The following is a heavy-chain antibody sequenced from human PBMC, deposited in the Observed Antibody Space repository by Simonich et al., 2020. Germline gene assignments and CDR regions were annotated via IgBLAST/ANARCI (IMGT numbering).Heavy chain of an antibody. CDR2: ISYDVSSI. J-gene: IGHJ4*02. CDR1: GFTISSYA. V-gene: IGHV3-30*07. Sequence: QVQLLESGGGVVQPGRSLRLSCAASGFTISSYAMHWVRQAPGEWREWVAVISYDVSSIYYADSVAGRLTSSRDKSKNTLYLQMNSLRAEDTAVYYCARDHLDSGSYYFDYWGQGTLVTVSS. CDR3: ARDHLDSGSYYFDY. D-gene: IGHD1-26*01.